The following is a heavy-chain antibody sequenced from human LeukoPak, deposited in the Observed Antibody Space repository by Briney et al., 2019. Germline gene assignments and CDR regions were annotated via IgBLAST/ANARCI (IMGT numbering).Heavy chain of an antibody. CDR2: INPNSGGT. D-gene: IGHD6-19*01. V-gene: IGHV1-2*06. CDR3: ARAYSSIAARVAVAGTKY. CDR1: GYTFTGYY. Sequence: VASVKVSCKASGYTFTGYYMHWVRQAPGQGLEWMGRINPNSGGTNYAQKFQGRVTMTRDTSISTVHMELSRLRSDDTAVYYCARAYSSIAARVAVAGTKYWGQGTLVTVSS. J-gene: IGHJ4*02.